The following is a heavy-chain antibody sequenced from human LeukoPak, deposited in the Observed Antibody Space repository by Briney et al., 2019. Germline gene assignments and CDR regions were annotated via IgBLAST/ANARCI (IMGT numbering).Heavy chain of an antibody. J-gene: IGHJ4*02. CDR1: GFTFSSYG. CDR2: IRYDGSNK. CDR3: AKGSLGCYDILTVDY. D-gene: IGHD3-9*01. Sequence: PGGSLRLSCAASGFTFSSYGMHWVRQAPGKGLEWVAFIRYDGSNKYYADSVKGRFTISRDNSKNTLYLQMNSLRAEDTAVYYCAKGSLGCYDILTVDYWGQGTLVTVSS. V-gene: IGHV3-30*02.